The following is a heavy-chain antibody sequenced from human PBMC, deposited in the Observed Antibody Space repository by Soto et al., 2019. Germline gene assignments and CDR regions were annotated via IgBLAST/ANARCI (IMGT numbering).Heavy chain of an antibody. CDR2: IYYSGST. Sequence: QVQLQESGPGLVKPSQTLSLTCTVSGGSISSGGYYWSWIRQRPGQGLEWIGYIYYSGSTYYNPSLKSRVTISVDTSKNQFALKLSSVTAADTAVYYCARARGGIMVRANAFLDYWGQGTLVTVSS. D-gene: IGHD3-10*01. CDR3: ARARGGIMVRANAFLDY. V-gene: IGHV4-31*03. J-gene: IGHJ4*02. CDR1: GGSISSGGYY.